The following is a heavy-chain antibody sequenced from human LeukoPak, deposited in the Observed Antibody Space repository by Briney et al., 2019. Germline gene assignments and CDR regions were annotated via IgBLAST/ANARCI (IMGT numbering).Heavy chain of an antibody. D-gene: IGHD4-17*01. CDR1: GYTFTGYY. J-gene: IGHJ6*03. V-gene: IGHV1-2*02. Sequence: ASVKVSCKASGYTFTGYYMHWVRQAPGQGLEWMGWIDPNSGGTNYAQKFQGRVTMTRDTSISTAYMELSRLRSDDTAVYYCARDNYGDYVDYYYYYMDVWGKGTTVTVSS. CDR2: IDPNSGGT. CDR3: ARDNYGDYVDYYYYYMDV.